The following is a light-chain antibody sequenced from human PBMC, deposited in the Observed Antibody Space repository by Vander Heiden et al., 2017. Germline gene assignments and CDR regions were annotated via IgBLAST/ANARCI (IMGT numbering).Light chain of an antibody. CDR2: AAS. CDR1: QSISSY. Sequence: DIQMTQSPSSLSASVGDRVTITCRASQSISSYLNWYQQKPGKAPKLLIYAASSLQSGVPSRFSGSGSGTDFTLTISSLQHEDFATYYCQQSDSNPMYTFGQGTKLXIK. CDR3: QQSDSNPMYT. J-gene: IGKJ2*01. V-gene: IGKV1-39*01.